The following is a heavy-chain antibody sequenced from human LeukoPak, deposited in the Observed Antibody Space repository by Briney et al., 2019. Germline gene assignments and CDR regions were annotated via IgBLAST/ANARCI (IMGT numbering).Heavy chain of an antibody. Sequence: GGSLRLSCATSGFSFINAWMSWVRQAPGKGLEWVGHIKRKTNGGTTDYAAPVKGRFTISRDDSKNTLYLQMNSLKTEDTAVYYCTAEYWGSLKYWGQGTLVTVSS. V-gene: IGHV3-15*01. CDR2: IKRKTNGGTT. CDR3: TAEYWGSLKY. J-gene: IGHJ4*02. D-gene: IGHD2-15*01. CDR1: GFSFINAW.